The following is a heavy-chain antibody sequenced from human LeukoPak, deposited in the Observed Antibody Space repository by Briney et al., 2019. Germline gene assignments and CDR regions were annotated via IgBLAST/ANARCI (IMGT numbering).Heavy chain of an antibody. J-gene: IGHJ3*02. CDR1: GYTLTELS. D-gene: IGHD1-1*01. CDR2: VDPEDGET. CDR3: AQSWNHAFDI. Sequence: ASVKVSCKVSGYTLTELSIHWVRQAPGKGREWMGGVDPEDGETIYAQKFQGRVTMTEDTSTDTAYMELSSLRSEDTAVYYCAQSWNHAFDIWGQATMLTVSS. V-gene: IGHV1-24*01.